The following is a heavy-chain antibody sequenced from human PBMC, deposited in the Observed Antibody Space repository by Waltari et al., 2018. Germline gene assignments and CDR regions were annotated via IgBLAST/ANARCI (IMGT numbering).Heavy chain of an antibody. J-gene: IGHJ2*01. V-gene: IGHV4-4*07. CDR2: MSGGGGI. D-gene: IGHD2-2*03. Sequence: QVQLQESGPGLVKPWEPLSLTCPVSGESLTPYSWGWSRQPAGKGLEWVGRMSGGGGINYNSSFNNRVSMSLDTSKNQVSLKMWSVSAADTAVYYCVKEQLVDIFWHFDVWGRGTLVTVPS. CDR3: VKEQLVDIFWHFDV. CDR1: GESLTPYS.